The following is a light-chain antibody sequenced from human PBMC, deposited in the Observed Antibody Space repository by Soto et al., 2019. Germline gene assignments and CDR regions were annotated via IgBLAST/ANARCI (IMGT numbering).Light chain of an antibody. V-gene: IGLV2-23*02. CDR1: NSDVGSYNL. CDR2: EVS. Sequence: QSVLTQPASVSGSPGQSITISCTGTNSDVGSYNLVSWYQQHPGKAPKLMIYEVSKRPSGFSNRFSGSKSGNTASLTISGLRAEDEADYYCSSYAGSSTYVFGTGTKVTVL. J-gene: IGLJ1*01. CDR3: SSYAGSSTYV.